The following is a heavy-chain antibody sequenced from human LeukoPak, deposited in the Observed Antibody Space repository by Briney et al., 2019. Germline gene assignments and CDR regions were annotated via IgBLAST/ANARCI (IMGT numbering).Heavy chain of an antibody. CDR1: GGTFSSYA. Sequence: ASVKVSCKASGGTFSSYAISWVRQAPGQGLEWMGWISAYNGNTNYAQKLQGRVTMTTDTSTSTAYMELRSLRSDDTAVYYCAREGVVPAAMVRGDFDYWGQGTLVTVSS. D-gene: IGHD2-2*01. CDR3: AREGVVPAAMVRGDFDY. J-gene: IGHJ4*02. CDR2: ISAYNGNT. V-gene: IGHV1-18*01.